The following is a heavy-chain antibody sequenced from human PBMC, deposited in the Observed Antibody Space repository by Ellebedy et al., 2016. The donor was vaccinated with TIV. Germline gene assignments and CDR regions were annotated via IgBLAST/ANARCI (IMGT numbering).Heavy chain of an antibody. J-gene: IGHJ4*02. CDR1: GGTLSNYA. Sequence: SVKVSXKASGGTLSNYAISWLRQAPGQGLEWLGGIIPTFGTRNYAQKFQGRVTIIADESTTTVYLELRSLTYDDTAVYYCARDDLTAPAAFLDYWGQGTLVIVSS. V-gene: IGHV1-69*13. CDR2: IIPTFGTR. CDR3: ARDDLTAPAAFLDY. D-gene: IGHD2-2*01.